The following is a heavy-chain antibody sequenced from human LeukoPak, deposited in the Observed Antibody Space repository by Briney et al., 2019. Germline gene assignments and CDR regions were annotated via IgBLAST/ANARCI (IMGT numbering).Heavy chain of an antibody. Sequence: SCKASGGTFSSYAMSWVRQAPGEGLEWVSGLSDSGGNTIYADSVKGRFTISRDNSKNTLYLQMNSLRAEDTAVYYCAKSERWGPLWYFDYWGQGTLVTVSS. CDR1: GGTFSSYA. J-gene: IGHJ4*02. CDR3: AKSERWGPLWYFDY. D-gene: IGHD4-23*01. V-gene: IGHV3-23*01. CDR2: LSDSGGNT.